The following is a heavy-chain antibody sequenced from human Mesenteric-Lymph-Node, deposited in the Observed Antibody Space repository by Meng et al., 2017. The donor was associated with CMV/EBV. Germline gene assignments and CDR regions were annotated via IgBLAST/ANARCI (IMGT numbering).Heavy chain of an antibody. D-gene: IGHD3-22*01. V-gene: IGHV1-2*02. J-gene: IGHJ4*02. CDR3: ARASRAYYDASAYYGL. Sequence: ASVKVSCKASGYTFTGYYMHWVRQAPGQGLEWMGWINPNSGGTNYAQKFQGRVTITADKSTSTAYMELSSLRSEDTAVYYCARASRAYYDASAYYGLWGQGTLVTVSS. CDR2: INPNSGGT. CDR1: GYTFTGYY.